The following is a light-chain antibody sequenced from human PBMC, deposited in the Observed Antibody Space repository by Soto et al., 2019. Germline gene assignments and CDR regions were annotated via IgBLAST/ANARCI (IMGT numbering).Light chain of an antibody. CDR1: QSVSSSY. Sequence: EIVLTQSPGTLSLSPGERATLSCRASQSVSSSYLAWYQQKPGQAPRLLIYGAYSRATGIPDRFSGRGSGTDFTLTISRLEPEDFAVYYCQQYGSLPWTFGQGTKVEIK. CDR2: GAY. J-gene: IGKJ1*01. CDR3: QQYGSLPWT. V-gene: IGKV3-20*01.